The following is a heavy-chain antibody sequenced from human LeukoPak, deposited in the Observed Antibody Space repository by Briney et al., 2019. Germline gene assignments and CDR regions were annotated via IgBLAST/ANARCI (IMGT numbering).Heavy chain of an antibody. CDR1: GFTFSSYG. D-gene: IGHD5-18*01. Sequence: GGSLRLSCAASGFTFSSYGMHWVRQAPGKGLEWVAVISYDGSNKYCADSVKGRFTISRDNSKNTLYLRMNSLRVEDTAVYYCAKDTSYGPNNWFDPWGQGTLVTVSS. CDR2: ISYDGSNK. CDR3: AKDTSYGPNNWFDP. J-gene: IGHJ5*02. V-gene: IGHV3-30*18.